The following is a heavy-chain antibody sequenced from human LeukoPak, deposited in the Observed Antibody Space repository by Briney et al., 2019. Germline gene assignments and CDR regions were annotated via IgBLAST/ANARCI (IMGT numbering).Heavy chain of an antibody. CDR3: ARIRCGHTGDICYNH. CDR2: VSPGGYI. D-gene: IGHD2-8*02. V-gene: IGHV4-34*01. J-gene: IGHJ5*02. Sequence: SETLSLTCTVSGVSFNASYWSWIRQSPGKGLEWIGEVSPGGYIKYNPSLKSRVTISVDTSESQLSLRLSSVTAADTAMYYCARIRCGHTGDICYNHWAQGTLVTVSS. CDR1: GVSFNASY.